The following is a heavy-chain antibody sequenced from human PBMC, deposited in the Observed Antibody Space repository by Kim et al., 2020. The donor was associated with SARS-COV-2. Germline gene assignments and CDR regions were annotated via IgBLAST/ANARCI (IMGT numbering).Heavy chain of an antibody. J-gene: IGHJ4*02. V-gene: IGHV3-30-3*01. CDR2: ISYDGSNE. D-gene: IGHD3-3*01. CDR3: ARTAGFWSGPNDY. Sequence: WGSLRLSCAASGFTFSDYAMHWVRQAPGKGLDWVALISYDGSNEYYADSAKGRFTISRDNSKNTLYLQVNSLRTADTAVYYCARTAGFWSGPNDYWGRG. CDR1: GFTFSDYA.